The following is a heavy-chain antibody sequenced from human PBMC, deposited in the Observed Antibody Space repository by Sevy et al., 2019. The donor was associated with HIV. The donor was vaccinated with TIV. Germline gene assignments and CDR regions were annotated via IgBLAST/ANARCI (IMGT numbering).Heavy chain of an antibody. CDR3: AGAETRYYDILNGYLYGMDV. J-gene: IGHJ6*02. D-gene: IGHD3-9*01. Sequence: GGSLRLSCAASGFTFSDYYMSWIRQAPGKGLEWVSYISSSGSTIYYADSVKGRFTISRDNAKNSLYLQMNSLRAEDTAVYYCAGAETRYYDILNGYLYGMDVWGQGTTVTVSS. CDR2: ISSSGSTI. V-gene: IGHV3-11*01. CDR1: GFTFSDYY.